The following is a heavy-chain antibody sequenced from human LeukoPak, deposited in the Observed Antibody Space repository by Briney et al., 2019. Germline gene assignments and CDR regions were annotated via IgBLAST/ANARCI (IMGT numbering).Heavy chain of an antibody. V-gene: IGHV3-7*01. CDR2: IKQDGSEK. D-gene: IGHD1-26*01. CDR1: GFTFSTYW. CDR3: AGGYTGNFK. J-gene: IGHJ4*02. Sequence: GGSLRLSCAASGFTFSTYWMTWVRQAPGKRLEWLANIKQDGSEKYYVDSVKGRFTISRDNAKNSLYLQMNSLRAEDTAKYYCAGGYTGNFKWGQGILVTVSS.